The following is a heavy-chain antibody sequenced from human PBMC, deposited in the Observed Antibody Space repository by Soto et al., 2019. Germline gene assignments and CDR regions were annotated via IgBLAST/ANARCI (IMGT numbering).Heavy chain of an antibody. V-gene: IGHV1-18*01. CDR1: GYTFTSYG. CDR2: ISAYNGNT. Sequence: QVQLVQSGAEVKKPGASVKVSCKASGYTFTSYGISWVRQAPGQGLEWMGWISAYNGNTNYAQKLQGRVTMTTDTPTTTAKMGLRSLRSDTTAVSYYEGGCNDIDYWGKGTLVTFSS. J-gene: IGHJ4*02. D-gene: IGHD1-1*01. CDR3: EGGCNDIDY.